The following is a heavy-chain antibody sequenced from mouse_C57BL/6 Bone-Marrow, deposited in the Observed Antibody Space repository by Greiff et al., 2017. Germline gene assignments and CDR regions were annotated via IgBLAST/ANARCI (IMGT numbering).Heavy chain of an antibody. J-gene: IGHJ3*01. CDR3: ARGAWFAY. Sequence: VQLQESGAELVKPGASVKLSCTASGYTFTSYWMQWVKQRPGQGLEWIGEIDPSDSYTNYNQKLKGKATLTVDTSSSTAYMQISSLTSEDSAVYYCARGAWFAYWGQGALVTVSA. CDR2: IDPSDSYT. CDR1: GYTFTSYW. V-gene: IGHV1-50*01.